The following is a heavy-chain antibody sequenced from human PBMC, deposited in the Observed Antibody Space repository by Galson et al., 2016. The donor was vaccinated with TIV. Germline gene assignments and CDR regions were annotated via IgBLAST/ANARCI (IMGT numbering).Heavy chain of an antibody. D-gene: IGHD2/OR15-2a*01. J-gene: IGHJ4*02. CDR3: ATRSTELGLDY. Sequence: QSGAEVKKPGESLKISCKASGYTFTTYWIGWVRQMPGKGLEWMGIIYPGDSETKYSPSFEGQVTISPDKSNNTAYLHWSSLKASDTAIYYCATRSTELGLDYRGQGVLVTVSS. V-gene: IGHV5-51*03. CDR1: GYTFTTYW. CDR2: IYPGDSET.